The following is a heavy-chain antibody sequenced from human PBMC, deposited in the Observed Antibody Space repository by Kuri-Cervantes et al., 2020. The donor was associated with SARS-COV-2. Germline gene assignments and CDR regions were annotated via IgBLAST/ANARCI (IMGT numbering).Heavy chain of an antibody. V-gene: IGHV1-2*04. J-gene: IGHJ4*02. CDR2: INPNSGGT. D-gene: IGHD6-13*01. Sequence: ASVKVSCKASRYTFSSYYMYWVRQAPGQGLEWMGWINPNSGGTNYAQNFQGWVTMTRDTSISTAYMELSRLRSDDTAVYYCARGYEARYSSSWYLDYWGQGTLVTVSS. CDR3: ARGYEARYSSSWYLDY. CDR1: RYTFSSYY.